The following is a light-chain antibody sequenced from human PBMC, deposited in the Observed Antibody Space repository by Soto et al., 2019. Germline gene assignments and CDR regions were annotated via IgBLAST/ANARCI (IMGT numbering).Light chain of an antibody. CDR1: QSISSW. Sequence: IHLTQSPSTLSASVCDRVAITCRASQSISSWLAWYQQKPGKAPKLLIYDASSLESGVPSRFSGSGSGTEFTLTISSLQPDDFATYYCQQYNSYAWTFGQGTKVEIK. V-gene: IGKV1-5*01. CDR2: DAS. J-gene: IGKJ1*01. CDR3: QQYNSYAWT.